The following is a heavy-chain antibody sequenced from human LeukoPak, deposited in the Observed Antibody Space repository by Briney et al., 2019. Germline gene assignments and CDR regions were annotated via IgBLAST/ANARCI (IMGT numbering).Heavy chain of an antibody. Sequence: GGSLRLSCAASGFTLTNYAMSWVRQAPGKGLEWVSGISGSGGSTYYADSVKCRFTISRDNSRNTLYLQMNSLRAEDTAVYYCAKPTGIQPGGAMDVWGKGTTVTVFS. J-gene: IGHJ6*04. CDR3: AKPTGIQPGGAMDV. CDR1: GFTLTNYA. D-gene: IGHD5-18*01. V-gene: IGHV3-23*01. CDR2: ISGSGGST.